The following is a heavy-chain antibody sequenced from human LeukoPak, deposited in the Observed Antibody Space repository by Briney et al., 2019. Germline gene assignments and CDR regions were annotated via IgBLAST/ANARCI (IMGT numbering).Heavy chain of an antibody. CDR1: GFTFSSYS. CDR3: ARARTVTDYFDY. CDR2: ISSSSSYI. J-gene: IGHJ4*02. Sequence: GGSLRLSCAASGFTFSSYSMNWVRQAPGKGLEWVSSISSSSSYIYYADSVKGRFTISRDSAKNSLYLQMNSLRAEDTAVYYCARARTVTDYFDYWGQGTLVTVSS. V-gene: IGHV3-21*01. D-gene: IGHD4-17*01.